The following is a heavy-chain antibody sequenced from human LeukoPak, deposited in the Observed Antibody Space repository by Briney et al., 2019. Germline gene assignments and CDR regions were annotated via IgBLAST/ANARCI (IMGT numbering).Heavy chain of an antibody. CDR1: GFTFSDYY. CDR3: VLIWGTFDI. J-gene: IGHJ3*02. CDR2: ISSGGTTI. D-gene: IGHD7-27*01. Sequence: GGSLRLSCAASGFTFSDYYMSWIRQAPGKGLEWVSYISSGGTTIYYTDSVKGRFTISRDNAKNSLNLQMNSLRAEDTAIYYCVLIWGTFDIWGQGTMVTVSS. V-gene: IGHV3-11*04.